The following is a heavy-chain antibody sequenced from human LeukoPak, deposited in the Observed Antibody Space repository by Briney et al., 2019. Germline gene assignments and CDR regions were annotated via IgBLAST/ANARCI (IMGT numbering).Heavy chain of an antibody. CDR1: GGSISSSGYY. CDR3: ARGVEEGYYDSSGYQFDY. Sequence: SETLSLTCTVSGGSISSSGYYWGWIRQPPGKGLEWIGSIYYSGSTYYNPSLKSRVTISVDTSKNQFSLKLSSVTAADTAVYYCARGVEEGYYDSSGYQFDYWGQGTLVTVSS. J-gene: IGHJ4*02. D-gene: IGHD3-22*01. CDR2: IYYSGST. V-gene: IGHV4-39*07.